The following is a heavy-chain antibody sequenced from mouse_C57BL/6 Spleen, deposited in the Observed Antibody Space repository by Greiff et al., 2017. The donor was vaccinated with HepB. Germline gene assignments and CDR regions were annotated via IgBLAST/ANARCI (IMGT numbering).Heavy chain of an antibody. J-gene: IGHJ2*01. CDR2: IYPGDGDT. CDR1: GYAFSSYW. Sequence: VKLQESGAELVKPGASVKISCKASGYAFSSYWMNWVKQRPGKGLEWIGQIYPGDGDTNYNGKFKGKATLTADKSSSTAYMQLSSLTSEDSAVYFCARGTKVTTGFDYWGQGTTLTVSS. CDR3: ARGTKVTTGFDY. V-gene: IGHV1-80*01. D-gene: IGHD2-2*01.